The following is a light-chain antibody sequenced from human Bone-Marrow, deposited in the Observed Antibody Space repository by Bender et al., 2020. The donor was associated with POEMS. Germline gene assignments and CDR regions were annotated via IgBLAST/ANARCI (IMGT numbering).Light chain of an antibody. CDR3: SSYAGSNTLV. CDR2: EAS. V-gene: IGLV2-23*01. CDR1: SSYVGSSNL. Sequence: QSALTQPASVSGSPGQSITISCTGASSYVGSSNLVSWYQQVPGKAPKLMIYEASKRSSGVSNRFSGSKSGNTASLTISGLLAEDEADYYCSSYAGSNTLVFGGGTKLTVL. J-gene: IGLJ2*01.